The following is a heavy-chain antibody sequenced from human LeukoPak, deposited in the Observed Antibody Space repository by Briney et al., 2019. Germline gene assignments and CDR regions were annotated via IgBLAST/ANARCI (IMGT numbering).Heavy chain of an antibody. CDR1: GGSISNYY. CDR2: RYYTGSA. D-gene: IGHD6-19*01. CDR3: ARVRVAVAGTRFDP. V-gene: IGHV4-59*01. J-gene: IGHJ5*02. Sequence: PSETLSLTCTVSGGSISNYYCSWIRQAPGKGLEWIGSRYYTGSASYSSSLRSRATISLGTSKNQFSLKLTSVTAADTAVYYCARVRVAVAGTRFDPWGQGTLVTVSS.